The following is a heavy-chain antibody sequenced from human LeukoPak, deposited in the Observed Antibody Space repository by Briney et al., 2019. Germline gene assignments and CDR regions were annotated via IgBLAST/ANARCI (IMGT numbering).Heavy chain of an antibody. D-gene: IGHD3-3*01. J-gene: IGHJ6*03. Sequence: PGGSLRLSCAASGFTFSSYAMHWVRQAPGKGLEWVAVISYDGSNKYYADSVKGRFTISRDNSKNTLYLQMNSLRAEDTAVYYCARLSSGIYDFWSGPLNYYMDVWGKGTTVTVSS. CDR1: GFTFSSYA. CDR2: ISYDGSNK. V-gene: IGHV3-30*04. CDR3: ARLSSGIYDFWSGPLNYYMDV.